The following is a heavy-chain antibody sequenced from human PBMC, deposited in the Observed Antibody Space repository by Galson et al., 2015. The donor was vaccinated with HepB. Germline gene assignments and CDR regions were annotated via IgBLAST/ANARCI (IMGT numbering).Heavy chain of an antibody. CDR2: INPSGGST. V-gene: IGHV1-46*03. Sequence: SVKVSCKASGYTYTSYYMHWVRQAPGQGLEWMGIINPSGGSTSYAQKFQGRVTMTRDTSTSTVYMELSSLRSEDTAVYYCARARPFKFSGYDDFDYWGQGTLVTVSS. CDR1: GYTYTSYY. CDR3: ARARPFKFSGYDDFDY. D-gene: IGHD5-12*01. J-gene: IGHJ4*02.